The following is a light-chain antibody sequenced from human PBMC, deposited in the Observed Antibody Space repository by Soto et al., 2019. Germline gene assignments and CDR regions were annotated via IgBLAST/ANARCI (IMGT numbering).Light chain of an antibody. CDR3: SSYAGSNNLGV. V-gene: IGLV2-8*01. CDR1: SSDVGGYNY. J-gene: IGLJ1*01. CDR2: EVN. Sequence: QSALTQPPSASGSPGQSATISCTGTSSDVGGYNYVSWYQQHPGKAPKLMIYEVNKRPSGVPDRFSGSKSGNTASLTVSGLQAEGEADYYCSSYAGSNNLGVFGTGTKVTV.